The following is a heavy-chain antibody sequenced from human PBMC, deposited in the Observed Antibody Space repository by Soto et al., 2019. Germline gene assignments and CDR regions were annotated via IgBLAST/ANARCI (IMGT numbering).Heavy chain of an antibody. CDR1: GFTFNNYD. CDR2: ISTTSSYI. V-gene: IGHV3-21*01. Sequence: PGGSLRLSCAASGFTFNNYDMNWVRQAPGKGLEWVSYISTTSSYIYYAESVKGRFTISRDNAKNSLYLQMNSLRAEDTAVYYCAKASLEASNYYYYYYMDVWGKGTTVTVSS. J-gene: IGHJ6*03. D-gene: IGHD1-1*01. CDR3: AKASLEASNYYYYYYMDV.